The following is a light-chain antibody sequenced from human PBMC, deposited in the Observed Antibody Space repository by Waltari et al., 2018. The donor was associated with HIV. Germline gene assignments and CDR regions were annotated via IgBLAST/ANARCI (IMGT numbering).Light chain of an antibody. V-gene: IGLV2-8*01. CDR3: SSYAGSINVL. Sequence: QSALTQPPSASGSPGQSVTISCTGTSRDVGGYNYVSWYQQHPGKAPKLLIAEVSKRPSGVPDRFSGSKSGNTASLTVSGLQAEDEADYYGSSYAGSINVLFGGGTKLVVL. CDR1: SRDVGGYNY. J-gene: IGLJ2*01. CDR2: EVS.